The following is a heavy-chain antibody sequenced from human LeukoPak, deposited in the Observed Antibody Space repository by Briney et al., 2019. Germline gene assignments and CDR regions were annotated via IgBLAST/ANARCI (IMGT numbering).Heavy chain of an antibody. J-gene: IGHJ4*02. CDR3: AANTAPEDY. CDR2: INHSGST. D-gene: IGHD5-18*01. V-gene: IGHV4-34*01. Sequence: PSETLSLTCAVYGGSFSGYYWSWMRQPPGKGLEWIGEINHSGSTNYNPSLKSRITTSVYTSKNQFSLKLSSVTAADTAVYYCAANTAPEDYWGQGTLVTVSS. CDR1: GGSFSGYY.